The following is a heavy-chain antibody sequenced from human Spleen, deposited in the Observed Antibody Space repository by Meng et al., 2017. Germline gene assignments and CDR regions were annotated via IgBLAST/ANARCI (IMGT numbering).Heavy chain of an antibody. CDR1: GGSISGYY. CDR2: INHSGST. Sequence: VQAQQVGAGLLKPSETLSLTWAVYGGSISGYYWTWIRQPPGKGLEWIGEINHSGSTTYNPSLKSRVTISVDTSKNQFSLKLNSVTAADTAVYYCARGPRITVAGGWFDPWGQGTLVTVSS. J-gene: IGHJ5*02. D-gene: IGHD4-11*01. V-gene: IGHV4-34*01. CDR3: ARGPRITVAGGWFDP.